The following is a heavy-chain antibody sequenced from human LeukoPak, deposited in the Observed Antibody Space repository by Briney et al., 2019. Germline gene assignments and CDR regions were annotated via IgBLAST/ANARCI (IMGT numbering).Heavy chain of an antibody. V-gene: IGHV1-18*01. Sequence: ASVKVSSKASGYTFTSYGISWVRQAPGQGLEWMGWISGYNGNTNYAQKLQGRVTMTTDTSTSTAYMELRSLKSDDTAVYYCARRYCSSTSCYLAEYYFDYWGQGTLVTVSS. CDR1: GYTFTSYG. D-gene: IGHD2-2*01. CDR3: ARRYCSSTSCYLAEYYFDY. J-gene: IGHJ4*02. CDR2: ISGYNGNT.